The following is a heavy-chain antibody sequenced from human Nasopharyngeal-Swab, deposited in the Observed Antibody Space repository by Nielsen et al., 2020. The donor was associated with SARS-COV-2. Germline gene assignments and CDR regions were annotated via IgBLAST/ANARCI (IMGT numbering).Heavy chain of an antibody. V-gene: IGHV4-30-4*01. Sequence: WIRQPPGKGLEWIGYINYSGNNYHNPSLKSRLTISVDTSKNQFSLKLSSVTAADTAVYYCASRLGDYDSRSNYYYYYYMDVWGKGTTVTVSS. J-gene: IGHJ6*03. D-gene: IGHD3-22*01. CDR3: ASRLGDYDSRSNYYYYYYMDV. CDR2: INYSGNN.